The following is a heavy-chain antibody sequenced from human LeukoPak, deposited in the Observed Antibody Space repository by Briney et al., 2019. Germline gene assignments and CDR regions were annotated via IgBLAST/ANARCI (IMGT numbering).Heavy chain of an antibody. CDR1: GGTFSSYA. V-gene: IGHV1-69*05. D-gene: IGHD6-19*01. J-gene: IGHJ5*02. CDR2: IIPIFGTA. Sequence: SVKVSCKASGGTFSSYAISWVRQAPGQGLEWMGGIIPIFGTANYALKFQGRVTITTDESTSTAYMELSSLRSEDTAVYYCAAVQGWSNWFDPWGQGTLVTVSS. CDR3: AAVQGWSNWFDP.